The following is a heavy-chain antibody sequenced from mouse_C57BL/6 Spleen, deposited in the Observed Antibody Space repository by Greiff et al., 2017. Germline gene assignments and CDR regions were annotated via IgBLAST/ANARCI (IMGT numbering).Heavy chain of an antibody. CDR3: ARSHFITTVVAPNFGY. CDR1: GYTFTSYW. CDR2: IDPSDSYT. D-gene: IGHD1-1*01. V-gene: IGHV1-59*01. Sequence: QVQLQQPGAELVRPGTSVKLSCKASGYTFTSYWMHWVKQRPGQGLEWIGVIDPSDSYTNYNQKFKGKATLTVDTSSSTAYMQLSSLTSEDSAVYYGARSHFITTVVAPNFGYWGQGTTLTVAS. J-gene: IGHJ2*01.